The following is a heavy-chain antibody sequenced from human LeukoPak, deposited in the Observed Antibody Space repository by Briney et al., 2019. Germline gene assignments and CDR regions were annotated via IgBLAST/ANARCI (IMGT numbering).Heavy chain of an antibody. CDR1: GFTFRTSW. CDR2: IKQDGSEI. J-gene: IGHJ4*02. D-gene: IGHD3-10*01. CDR3: ARGRGDY. Sequence: GGSLRLSCAASGFTFRTSWLNWVRQAPGKGLEWVAQIKQDGSEIYYMDSVKGRFTISRDDAKNSVLLQMNSLTAEDAAIYYCARGRGDYWGQGTLVTVSS. V-gene: IGHV3-7*04.